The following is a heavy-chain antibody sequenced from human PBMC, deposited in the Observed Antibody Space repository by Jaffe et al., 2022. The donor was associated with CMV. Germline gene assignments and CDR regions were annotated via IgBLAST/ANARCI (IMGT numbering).Heavy chain of an antibody. Sequence: EVQLVESGGGLVKPGGSLRLSCAASGFTFSNVWMSWVRQAPGKGLEWVGRIKSRTEGGTTDYAAPVKGRFTISRDDSQNMLNLQMNSLSTEDTAVYYCSTDPTYYDFWSGSLRRTPSRWWMDVWGQGTTVTVSS. D-gene: IGHD3-3*01. V-gene: IGHV3-15*01. CDR1: GFTFSNVW. CDR2: IKSRTEGGTT. CDR3: STDPTYYDFWSGSLRRTPSRWWMDV. J-gene: IGHJ6*02.